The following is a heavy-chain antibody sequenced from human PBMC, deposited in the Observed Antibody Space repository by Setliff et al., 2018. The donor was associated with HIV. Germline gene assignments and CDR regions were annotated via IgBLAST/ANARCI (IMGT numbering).Heavy chain of an antibody. D-gene: IGHD2-21*02. J-gene: IGHJ4*02. CDR2: IKQDGSEI. CDR3: AIIRVTGSPY. CDR1: GFTFSNYW. Sequence: GGSLRLSCAASGFTFSNYWMDWVRQAPGKGLEWVATIKQDGSEIYYMDSVKGRFTISRDNARTSLFLEMRSLRDEDTAVYLCAIIRVTGSPYWGQGTLVTVSS. V-gene: IGHV3-7*03.